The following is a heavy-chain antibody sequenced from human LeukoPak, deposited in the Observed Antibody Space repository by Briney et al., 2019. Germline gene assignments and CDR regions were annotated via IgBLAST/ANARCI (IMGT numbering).Heavy chain of an antibody. V-gene: IGHV1-18*01. CDR3: ARDLGITMVRGVIVSGENY. Sequence: ASVKVSCKASGYTFTSYGISWVRQAPGQGLEWMGWISAYNGNTNYAQKLQGRVTMTTDTSTSTAYMELRSLRSDDTAVYYCARDLGITMVRGVIVSGENYWGQGTLVTVSS. CDR1: GYTFTSYG. D-gene: IGHD3-10*01. CDR2: ISAYNGNT. J-gene: IGHJ4*02.